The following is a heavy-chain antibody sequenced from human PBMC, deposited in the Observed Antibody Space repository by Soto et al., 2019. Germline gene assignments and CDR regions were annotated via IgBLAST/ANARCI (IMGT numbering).Heavy chain of an antibody. D-gene: IGHD3-22*01. Sequence: SETLSLTCTVSSGSISSGDYYWSWIRQHPGKGLEWIGYIYYSGSTYYNPSLKSRVTISVDTSKNQFSLKLSSVTAADTAVYYCASHPKLYYYDSSGYGAFDIWGQGTMVTVSS. CDR2: IYYSGST. V-gene: IGHV4-31*03. CDR1: SGSISSGDYY. CDR3: ASHPKLYYYDSSGYGAFDI. J-gene: IGHJ3*02.